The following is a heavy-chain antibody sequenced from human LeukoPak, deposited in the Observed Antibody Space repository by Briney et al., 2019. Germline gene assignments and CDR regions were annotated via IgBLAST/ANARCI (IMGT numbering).Heavy chain of an antibody. CDR2: IYYSGRT. CDR1: GGSITRTNYY. V-gene: IGHV4-39*07. D-gene: IGHD3/OR15-3a*01. Sequence: KPSETLSLTCTVSGGSITRTNYYWGWVRQPPGEGLEWIGSIYYSGRTYFNPSLKSRVTISVDTSKNQFSLRLTSMTAADTAMYYCARVRVWNFLTAYYTGSYFDYWGQGTLVTVSS. J-gene: IGHJ4*02. CDR3: ARVRVWNFLTAYYTGSYFDY.